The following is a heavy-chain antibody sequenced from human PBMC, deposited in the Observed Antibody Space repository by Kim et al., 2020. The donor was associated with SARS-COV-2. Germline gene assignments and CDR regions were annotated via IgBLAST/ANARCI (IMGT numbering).Heavy chain of an antibody. CDR3: AKAQTQGYSYGTTLDY. J-gene: IGHJ4*02. CDR1: GFTFSSYA. CDR2: IWYDGSNK. Sequence: GGSLRLSCAASGFTFSSYAMHWVRQAPGKGLEWVAVIWYDGSNKYYADSVKGRFSISRDNSKNTLYLQMNSLRAEDTAVYYCAKAQTQGYSYGTTLDYWGQGTLVTVSS. D-gene: IGHD5-18*01. V-gene: IGHV3-33*06.